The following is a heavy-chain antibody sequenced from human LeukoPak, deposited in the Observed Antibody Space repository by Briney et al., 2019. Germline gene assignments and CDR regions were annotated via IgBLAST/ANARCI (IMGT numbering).Heavy chain of an antibody. CDR1: GGSISSYY. J-gene: IGHJ4*02. D-gene: IGHD2-2*01. Sequence: ETLSLTSNVSGGSISSYYWSWIRQPPGKGLEWIGYIYYSGSTNYNPSLKSRVTISVDTSKNQFSLKLSSVTAADTAVYYCARGAGYCSSTSCSHLDYWGQGTLVTVSS. CDR2: IYYSGST. CDR3: ARGAGYCSSTSCSHLDY. V-gene: IGHV4-59*01.